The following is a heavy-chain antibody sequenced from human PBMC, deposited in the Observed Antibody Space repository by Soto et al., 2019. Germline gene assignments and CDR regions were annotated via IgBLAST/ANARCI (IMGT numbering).Heavy chain of an antibody. CDR2: IGRGGDT. CDR1: GFTLTSYG. J-gene: IGHJ6*02. D-gene: IGHD1-1*01. V-gene: IGHV3-23*01. CDR3: AKDGTTTGIHYYAMDV. Sequence: EVQLLESGGGLVQPGGSLRLSCEVSGFTLTSYGMNWVRQAPDKGLEWVSTIGRGGDTYYADSVKGRFTISRDNSKNTLFLQMNSLRAEDTALYFCAKDGTTTGIHYYAMDVWGQGTMVTVSS.